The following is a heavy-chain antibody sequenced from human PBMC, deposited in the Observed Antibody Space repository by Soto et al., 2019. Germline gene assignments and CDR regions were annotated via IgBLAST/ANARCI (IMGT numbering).Heavy chain of an antibody. J-gene: IGHJ4*02. V-gene: IGHV3-30*18. CDR1: GFTFNRYG. D-gene: IGHD3-16*01. Sequence: QVQLMESGGGLVQPGGSLRVSCAVSGFTFNRYGMHWVRQAPGRGLEWVGVISNDGNKIYYGDSVRGRFTISRDNSRNTLYLQMTRLRSEDTAIYFCTKDHQEDLSPLGAFFDYWGQGTLVTVAS. CDR3: TKDHQEDLSPLGAFFDY. CDR2: ISNDGNKI.